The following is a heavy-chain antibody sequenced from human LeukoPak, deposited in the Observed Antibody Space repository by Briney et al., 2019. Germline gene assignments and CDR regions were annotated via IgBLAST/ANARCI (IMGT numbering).Heavy chain of an antibody. CDR1: GFTFSNAC. CDR3: TRDAPNCKYYYESSGYWPYFDY. J-gene: IGHJ4*02. V-gene: IGHV3-15*01. Sequence: GRSLRLSSAASGFTFSNACMSWVRQAPGKGLEWVGRIKIKTDGGTTDYAAPVNGRFTISRDDSKNTLYLQMNSLKTEDTAVYYCTRDAPNCKYYYESSGYWPYFDYWGQGTLVTVSS. D-gene: IGHD3-22*01. CDR2: IKIKTDGGTT.